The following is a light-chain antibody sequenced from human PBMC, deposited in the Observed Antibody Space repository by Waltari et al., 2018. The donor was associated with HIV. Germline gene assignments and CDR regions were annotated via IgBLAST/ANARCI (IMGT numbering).Light chain of an antibody. CDR1: QSLLHINGYNY. CDR3: MQAVQPPIT. V-gene: IGKV2-28*01. J-gene: IGKJ5*01. Sequence: DIVMTQSPLSLPVTPGEPASISCRSSQSLLHINGYNYLDWYLQKPGQSPQVLIYLGYNRASGVPDRFSGSGSGTDFTLTISRVEAEDVGVYYCMQAVQPPITFGQGTRLEVK. CDR2: LGY.